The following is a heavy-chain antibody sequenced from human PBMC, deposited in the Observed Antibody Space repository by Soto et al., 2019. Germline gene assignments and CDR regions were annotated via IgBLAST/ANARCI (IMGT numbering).Heavy chain of an antibody. J-gene: IGHJ4*02. Sequence: GASVIVSCKVSGYTLTELSMHWVRQAPGKGLEWMGGFDPEDGETIYAQKFQGRVTMTEDTSTDTAYMELSSLRSEDTAVYYCATSEMATFLYYFDYWGQGTLVTVSS. V-gene: IGHV1-24*01. CDR3: ATSEMATFLYYFDY. CDR1: GYTLTELS. D-gene: IGHD5-12*01. CDR2: FDPEDGET.